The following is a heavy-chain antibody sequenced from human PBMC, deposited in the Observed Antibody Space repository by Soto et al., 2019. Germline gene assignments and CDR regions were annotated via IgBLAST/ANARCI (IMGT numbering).Heavy chain of an antibody. J-gene: IGHJ4*01. Sequence: ASVKVSCKASGYTFTSYGMHWLRQAPEQRLEWMGWINAGNGNTKYSQKFQGRVTITRYTSASTAYMELSSLRSEDTAVYFCVRDRDIYRDMVHADLWGQGTLVTVSS. CDR2: INAGNGNT. CDR3: VRDRDIYRDMVHADL. D-gene: IGHD5-18*01. CDR1: GYTFTSYG. V-gene: IGHV1-3*01.